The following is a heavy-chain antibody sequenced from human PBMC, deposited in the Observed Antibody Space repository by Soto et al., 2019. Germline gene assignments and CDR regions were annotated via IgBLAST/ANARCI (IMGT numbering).Heavy chain of an antibody. V-gene: IGHV1-2*04. Sequence: ASVKVSCKASGYTFTGYYMHWVRQAPGQGLEWMGWINPNSGGTNYAQKFQGWVTMTRDTSISTAYMELSRLRSDDTAVYYCARGKAVAGGYYYYYMEVWGKGTTVTVSS. J-gene: IGHJ6*03. CDR1: GYTFTGYY. D-gene: IGHD6-19*01. CDR2: INPNSGGT. CDR3: ARGKAVAGGYYYYYMEV.